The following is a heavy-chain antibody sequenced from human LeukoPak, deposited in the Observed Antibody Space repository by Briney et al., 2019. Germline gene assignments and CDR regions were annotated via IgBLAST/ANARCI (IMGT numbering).Heavy chain of an antibody. V-gene: IGHV3-23*01. CDR2: ISGSGGST. CDR3: AKSFWDVSSGCYGHY. Sequence: PGGSLRLSCTASGFTFSTYAMNWVRQAPGKGLEWVSGISGSGGSTYYADSVRGRFTISRDNSKNTLYLQMNSLRAEDTAVYYCAKSFWDVSSGCYGHYWGQGTLVTVSS. J-gene: IGHJ4*02. D-gene: IGHD6-19*01. CDR1: GFTFSTYA.